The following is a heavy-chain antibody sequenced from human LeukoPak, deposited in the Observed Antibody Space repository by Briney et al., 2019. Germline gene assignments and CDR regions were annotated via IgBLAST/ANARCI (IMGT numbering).Heavy chain of an antibody. Sequence: SETLSLTCTVSGDSISSNYFSSNLFHWGWLRQPPGEGLEWIGSNSGTPYYNPSLKSRVTISVDTSKNQFFLKLTSVTAADTAVYYCARDCCGYRSWFDPWGQGTLVTVSS. D-gene: IGHD6-25*01. CDR2: NSGTP. CDR1: GDSISSNYFSSNLFH. J-gene: IGHJ5*02. V-gene: IGHV4-39*07. CDR3: ARDCCGYRSWFDP.